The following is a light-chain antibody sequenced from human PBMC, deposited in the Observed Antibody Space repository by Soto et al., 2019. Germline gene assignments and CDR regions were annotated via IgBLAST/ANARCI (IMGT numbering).Light chain of an antibody. CDR2: GAS. V-gene: IGKV3D-15*01. Sequence: ERVMTQSPVTLSVSPGESVTLSCRASQSVGTNLAWYQQKPGQAPRLLIYGASSRATGIPDRFSGSGSGTDFTLTISRLEPEDFAVYYCHQYNNWPPWTFGQGTKVDIK. CDR3: HQYNNWPPWT. J-gene: IGKJ1*01. CDR1: QSVGTN.